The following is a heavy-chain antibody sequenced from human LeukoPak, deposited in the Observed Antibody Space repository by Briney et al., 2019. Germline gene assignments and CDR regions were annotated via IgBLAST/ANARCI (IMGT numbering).Heavy chain of an antibody. D-gene: IGHD6-6*01. CDR1: GFTFRSYW. CDR3: TSPWGSSSRNAFER. V-gene: IGHV3-7*01. CDR2: IKHDGSDE. Sequence: PGGSLRLSCAASGFTFRSYWMSWVRQAPGKGLEWVANIKHDGSDEYYVDSVEGRFTISRDNGKSSLYLEMNSLRVEDTAVYFCTSPWGSSSRNAFERRGKGTMVPFSS. J-gene: IGHJ3*01.